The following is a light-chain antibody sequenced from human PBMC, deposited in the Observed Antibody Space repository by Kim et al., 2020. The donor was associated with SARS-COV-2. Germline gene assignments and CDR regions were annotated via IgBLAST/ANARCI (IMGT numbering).Light chain of an antibody. CDR2: DDS. V-gene: IGLV3-21*02. Sequence: SYELTQPPSVSVAPGETASITCGGNKIGTKSVNWYQQRPGQAPVLVVYDDSDRPSGIPERFTGANSGNMATLTISRVEAGDEADYYCQVWDSATIHPVVFGGVTQLTVL. J-gene: IGLJ2*01. CDR3: QVWDSATIHPVV. CDR1: KIGTKS.